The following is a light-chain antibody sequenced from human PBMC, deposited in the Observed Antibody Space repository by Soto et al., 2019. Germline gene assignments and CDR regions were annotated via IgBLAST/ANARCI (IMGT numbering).Light chain of an antibody. CDR2: RNN. Sequence: QSVLTQPPSASGTPGQRVTISCSGSSSNIGTNYVFWYQQLSGTAPKLLIYRNNQRPSGVPDRFSGSNSGTSASLAISGLRSEDEADYYCAAWDDSLSGVIFGGGTKLTVL. CDR1: SSNIGTNY. J-gene: IGLJ2*01. V-gene: IGLV1-47*01. CDR3: AAWDDSLSGVI.